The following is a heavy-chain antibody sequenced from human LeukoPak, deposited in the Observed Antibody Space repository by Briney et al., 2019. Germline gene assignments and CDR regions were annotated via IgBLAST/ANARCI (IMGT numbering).Heavy chain of an antibody. Sequence: GRSLRLSCAASGFTFDDYAMHWVRQVPGKGLEWVSGISWNSDTIGYADSVKGRFTISRDNAKKFLFLQMNSLRTEDTALYYCARDSQAVGTDFDYWGQGTLVTVSS. CDR1: GFTFDDYA. V-gene: IGHV3-9*01. J-gene: IGHJ4*02. CDR3: ARDSQAVGTDFDY. CDR2: ISWNSDTI. D-gene: IGHD6-13*01.